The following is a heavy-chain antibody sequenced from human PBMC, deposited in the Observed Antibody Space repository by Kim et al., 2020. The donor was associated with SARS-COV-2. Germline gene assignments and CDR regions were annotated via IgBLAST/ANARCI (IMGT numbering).Heavy chain of an antibody. CDR2: INSDGSST. J-gene: IGHJ6*02. CDR1: GFTFSSYW. CDR3: VRGSSSWSSSGGLYGMDG. Sequence: GGSLRLSCAASGFTFSSYWMHWVRQAPGKGLVWVSRINSDGSSTSYADSVKGRFTISRDNAKNTLYLQMNSLRAEDTAVYYCVRGSSSWSSSGGLYGMDGWGQGTTVTVSS. D-gene: IGHD6-13*01. V-gene: IGHV3-74*01.